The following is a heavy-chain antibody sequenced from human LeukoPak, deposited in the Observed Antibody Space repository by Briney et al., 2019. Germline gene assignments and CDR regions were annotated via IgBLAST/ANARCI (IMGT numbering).Heavy chain of an antibody. CDR2: ISGSGGST. CDR3: AKAQLRGYYGMDV. D-gene: IGHD2-2*01. V-gene: IGHV3-23*01. CDR1: GFTFSSYA. Sequence: GSLRLSCAASGFTFSSYALSWVRQAPGKGLEWVPAISGSGGSTYYADSVKGRFTIPRDNSKNTLYLQMNSLRAEDTAVYYCAKAQLRGYYGMDVWGQGTTVTVSS. J-gene: IGHJ6*02.